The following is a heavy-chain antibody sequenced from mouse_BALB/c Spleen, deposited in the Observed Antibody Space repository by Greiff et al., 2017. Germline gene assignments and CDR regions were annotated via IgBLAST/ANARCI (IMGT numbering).Heavy chain of an antibody. CDR1: GFSLTSYG. CDR2: IWSGGST. D-gene: IGHD2-14*01. V-gene: IGHV2-2*02. CDR3: ARRKTYYRYDYYAMDY. J-gene: IGHJ4*01. Sequence: VKLMESGPGLVQPSQSLSITCTVSGFSLTSYGVHWVRQSPGKGLEWLGVIWSGGSTDYNAAFISRLSISKDNSKSQVFFKMNSLQANDTAIYYCARRKTYYRYDYYAMDYWGQGTSVTVSS.